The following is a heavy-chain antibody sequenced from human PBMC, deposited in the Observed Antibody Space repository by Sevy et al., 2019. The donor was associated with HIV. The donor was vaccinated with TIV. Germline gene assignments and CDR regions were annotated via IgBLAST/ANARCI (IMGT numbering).Heavy chain of an antibody. CDR3: AKEDTAMVSSLDY. CDR1: GFTFSRSD. Sequence: GGSLRLSCAASGFTFSRSDMHWVRQAPGKGLEWVTVILYDGSDKYYADSVKGRFTISRDNSKITLYLQMNSLRAEDTAVYYCAKEDTAMVSSLDYWGQGTLVTVSS. D-gene: IGHD5-18*01. CDR2: ILYDGSDK. V-gene: IGHV3-30*18. J-gene: IGHJ4*02.